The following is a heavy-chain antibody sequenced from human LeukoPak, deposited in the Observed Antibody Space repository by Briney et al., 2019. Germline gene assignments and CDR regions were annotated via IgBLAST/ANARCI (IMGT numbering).Heavy chain of an antibody. CDR1: GGSISSGGYY. CDR3: ARHLGYSGYDFHYGMDV. CDR2: IYYSGST. J-gene: IGHJ6*02. Sequence: SETLSLTCTVSGGSISSGGYYWSWIRQHPGKGLEWIGYIYYSGSTYYNPSLKSRVTISVDTSKNQFSLKLSSVTAADTAVYYCARHLGYSGYDFHYGMDVWGQGTTVTVSS. D-gene: IGHD5-12*01. V-gene: IGHV4-31*03.